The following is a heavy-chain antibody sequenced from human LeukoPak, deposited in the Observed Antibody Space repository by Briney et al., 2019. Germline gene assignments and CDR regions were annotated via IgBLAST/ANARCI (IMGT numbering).Heavy chain of an antibody. CDR3: ARERAAAGDYYYYGMDV. CDR2: MNPNSGNT. J-gene: IGHJ6*02. CDR1: GYTFTSYD. V-gene: IGHV1-8*01. D-gene: IGHD6-13*01. Sequence: ASVKVSCKASGYTFTSYDINWVRQATGQGLEWMGWMNPNSGNTGYAQKFQGRVTMTRNTSISTAYMELSSLRSEDTAVYYCARERAAAGDYYYYGMDVWGQGTTVTVSS.